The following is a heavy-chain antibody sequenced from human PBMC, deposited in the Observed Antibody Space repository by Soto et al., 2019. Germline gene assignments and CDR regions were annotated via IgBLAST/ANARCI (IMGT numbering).Heavy chain of an antibody. CDR3: ARDESSGTSSAFHI. D-gene: IGHD6-25*01. Sequence: EVQLVESGGGLVQPGGSLRLSCAASGFTFSDHHIDWVRQAPGKGLEWIGRTRNKAKSYTTEYAASVKGRFTISRDDSKSSVFLQMNSLKIEDTAVYYCARDESSGTSSAFHIWGQGTMVTVSS. J-gene: IGHJ3*02. CDR2: TRNKAKSYTT. CDR1: GFTFSDHH. V-gene: IGHV3-72*01.